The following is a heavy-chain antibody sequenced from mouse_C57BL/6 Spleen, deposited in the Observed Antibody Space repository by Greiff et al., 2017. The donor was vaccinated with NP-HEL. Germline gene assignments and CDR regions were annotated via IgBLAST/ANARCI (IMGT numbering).Heavy chain of an antibody. CDR3: SRHFTTVLAYYYAMDY. D-gene: IGHD1-1*01. CDR1: GYTFTSYW. J-gene: IGHJ4*01. Sequence: QVQLQQPGTELVKPGASVKLSCKASGYTFTSYWMHWVKQRPGQGLEWIGNITPSNGGTNYNEKFKSKATLTVDKSSSTAYMQLSSLTSEYSAVYYCSRHFTTVLAYYYAMDYWGQGTSVTVSS. V-gene: IGHV1-53*01. CDR2: ITPSNGGT.